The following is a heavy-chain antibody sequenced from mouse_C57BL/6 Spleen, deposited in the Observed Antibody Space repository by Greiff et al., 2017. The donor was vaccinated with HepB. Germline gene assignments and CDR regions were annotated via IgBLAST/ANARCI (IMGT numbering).Heavy chain of an antibody. CDR2: INPNNGGT. D-gene: IGHD2-10*02. V-gene: IGHV1-18*01. Sequence: VQLQQSGPELVKPGASVKIPCKASGYTFTDYNMDWVKQSHGKSLEWIGDINPNNGGTIYNQKFKGKATLTVDKSSSTAYMELRSLTSEDTAVYYCAREEGYGNYFYFDYWGQGTTLTVSS. J-gene: IGHJ2*01. CDR1: GYTFTDYN. CDR3: AREEGYGNYFYFDY.